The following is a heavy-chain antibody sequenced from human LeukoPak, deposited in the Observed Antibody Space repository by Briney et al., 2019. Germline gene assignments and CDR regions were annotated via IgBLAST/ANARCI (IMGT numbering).Heavy chain of an antibody. D-gene: IGHD3-10*01. CDR3: ARGVTGIYYYYYMDI. Sequence: ASVKVSCKASGYTFTGYYMHWVRQGPGQGLEWMGWINPNGGDTNYAQKFQGRVTMTRDTSISIAYMELSRLRSDDTAVYYCARGVTGIYYYYYMDIWGKGTTVTVSS. V-gene: IGHV1-2*02. CDR2: INPNGGDT. J-gene: IGHJ6*03. CDR1: GYTFTGYY.